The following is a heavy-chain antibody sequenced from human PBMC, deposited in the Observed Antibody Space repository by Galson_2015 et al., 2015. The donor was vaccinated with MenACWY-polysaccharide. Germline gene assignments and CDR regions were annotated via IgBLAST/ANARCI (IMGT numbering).Heavy chain of an antibody. D-gene: IGHD2-15*01. V-gene: IGHV3-7*03. CDR3: AKANSGGICTSGWACWFDP. CDR1: GFTFSNFW. CDR2: IKQDGSEK. Sequence: SLRLSCAASGFTFSNFWMSWVRQAPGKELEWVASIKQDGSEKYLVDSVKGRFTISRDNAENMVYLQMNSLRAEDTAIYYCAKANSGGICTSGWACWFDPWGQGSLVTVSS. J-gene: IGHJ5*02.